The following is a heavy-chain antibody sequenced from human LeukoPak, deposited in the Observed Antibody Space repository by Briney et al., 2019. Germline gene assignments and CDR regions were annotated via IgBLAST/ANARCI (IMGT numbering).Heavy chain of an antibody. CDR1: GDSVSAFY. CDR2: SHTSGST. V-gene: IGHV4-4*08. CDR3: ARLDY. Sequence: PSETLSLTCTVSGDSVSAFYWSWLRQPPGKELEWIGYSHTSGSTGYNPSLESRVTISVDTSKNQFSLKLSSVTAADTAVYYCARLDYWGQGTLVTVSS. J-gene: IGHJ4*02.